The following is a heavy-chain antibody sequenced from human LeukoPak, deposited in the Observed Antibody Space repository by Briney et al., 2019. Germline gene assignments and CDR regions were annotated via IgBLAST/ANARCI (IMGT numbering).Heavy chain of an antibody. V-gene: IGHV3-7*03. CDR2: IKPDGTTK. J-gene: IGHJ4*02. Sequence: GGSLRLSCAASGFPFSSYSMTWVRQAPGKGLEWVANIKPDGTTKFYVDSVKGRFTISRDNALNSLYLQMNSLRAEDTAIYYCARSIPYGTTWYGRADYWGQGTLVTVSS. CDR3: ARSIPYGTTWYGRADY. D-gene: IGHD6-13*01. CDR1: GFPFSSYS.